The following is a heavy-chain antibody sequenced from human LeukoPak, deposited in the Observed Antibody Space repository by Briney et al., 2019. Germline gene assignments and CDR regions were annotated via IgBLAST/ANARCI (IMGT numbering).Heavy chain of an antibody. CDR2: IWYDGSNK. D-gene: IGHD3-22*01. V-gene: IGHV3-30*19. CDR1: GFTFSSYG. Sequence: GGSLRLSCAASGFTFSSYGMHWVHQAPGKGLEWVAVIWYDGSNKYYADSVKGRFTISRDNSKNTLYLQMNSLRAEDTAVYYCARGDDSSGYYYVWGQGTLVTVSS. J-gene: IGHJ4*02. CDR3: ARGDDSSGYYYV.